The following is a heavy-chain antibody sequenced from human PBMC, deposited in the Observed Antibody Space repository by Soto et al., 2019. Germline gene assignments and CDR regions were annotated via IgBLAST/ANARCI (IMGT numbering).Heavy chain of an antibody. D-gene: IGHD3-3*01. CDR1: GYTFTSYD. CDR3: ARVNEIPYDFWSGTYYYYGMDV. Sequence: GASVKVSCKASGYTFTSYDINWVRQATGQGLEWMGWMNPNSGNTGYAQKFQGRVTMTRNTSISTAYMELSSLRSEDTAVYYCARVNEIPYDFWSGTYYYYGMDVWGQGTTVTVSS. V-gene: IGHV1-8*01. CDR2: MNPNSGNT. J-gene: IGHJ6*02.